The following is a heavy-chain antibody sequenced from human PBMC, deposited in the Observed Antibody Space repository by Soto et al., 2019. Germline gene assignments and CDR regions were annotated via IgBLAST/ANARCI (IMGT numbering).Heavy chain of an antibody. Sequence: GASVKVSCTASGYTFTSYGISWVRKAPGQGLEWMGWISAYNGNTNYAQKLQGRVTMTTDTSTSTAYMELRSLRSDDTAVYYCARASLLRPKADAFDIWGQGTMVTVSS. J-gene: IGHJ3*02. CDR3: ARASLLRPKADAFDI. D-gene: IGHD3-3*01. CDR1: GYTFTSYG. V-gene: IGHV1-18*01. CDR2: ISAYNGNT.